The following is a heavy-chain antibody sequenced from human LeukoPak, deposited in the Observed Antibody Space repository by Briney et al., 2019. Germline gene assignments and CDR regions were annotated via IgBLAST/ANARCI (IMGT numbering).Heavy chain of an antibody. CDR1: GGSFSGYY. CDR3: ALGELSSPFDY. D-gene: IGHD3-16*02. CDR2: INHSGST. J-gene: IGHJ4*02. Sequence: SETLSLTCAVYGGSFSGYYWSWIRQPPGKGLEWIGEINHSGSTNYNPSLKSRVTISVDTSKNQFSLKLSSVTAADTAVYYCALGELSSPFDYWGQGTLVTVSS. V-gene: IGHV4-34*01.